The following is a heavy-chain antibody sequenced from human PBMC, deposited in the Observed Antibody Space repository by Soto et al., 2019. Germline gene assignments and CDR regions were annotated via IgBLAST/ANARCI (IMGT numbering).Heavy chain of an antibody. CDR3: ARDNDRLQLGGNYSYILDV. D-gene: IGHD4-4*01. V-gene: IGHV1-69*12. CDR1: GGTFSSSA. Sequence: QVQLVQSGAEMKEPGSSVKVSCKTSGGTFSSSAISWLRQAPGQGLEWMGGIIPLFRTPDYAQKFQGRVTIAADEPTSTAYMELSSLRSEDTAVYYCARDNDRLQLGGNYSYILDVWGQGTTITVSS. J-gene: IGHJ6*02. CDR2: IIPLFRTP.